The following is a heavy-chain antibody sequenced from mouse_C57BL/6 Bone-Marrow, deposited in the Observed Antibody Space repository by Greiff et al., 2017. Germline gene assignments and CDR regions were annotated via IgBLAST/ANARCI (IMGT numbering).Heavy chain of an antibody. J-gene: IGHJ2*01. CDR1: EYEFPSHD. CDR3: ARHDGYYVENYFYY. CDR2: INSDGGST. V-gene: IGHV5-2*01. D-gene: IGHD2-3*01. Sequence: EVKLMESGGGLVQPGESLKLSCESNEYEFPSHDMSWVRKTPEKRLELVAAINSDGGSTYYPDTMERRFIISRDNTKKTLYLQMSSLRSEDTALYYCARHDGYYVENYFYYWGQGTTLTVSS.